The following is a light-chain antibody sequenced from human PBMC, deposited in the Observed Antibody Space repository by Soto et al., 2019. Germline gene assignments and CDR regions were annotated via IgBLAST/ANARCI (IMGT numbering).Light chain of an antibody. J-gene: IGKJ2*01. Sequence: DIVMTQSPDSLAVSLGERATINCKSSQSVLYSSNNENYLAWYQQRPGQPPKLLIYWASTRESGVPDRFSGSGSGTDFTLTITSLQAEDVAVYYCKQYESTPPTFCQGTKLEIK. V-gene: IGKV4-1*01. CDR1: QSVLYSSNNENY. CDR2: WAS. CDR3: KQYESTPPT.